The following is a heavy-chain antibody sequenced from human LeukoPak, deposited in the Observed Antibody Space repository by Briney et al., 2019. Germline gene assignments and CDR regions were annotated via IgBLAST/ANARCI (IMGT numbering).Heavy chain of an antibody. CDR3: AKGSGKDGYNSHYYYYGMDV. J-gene: IGHJ6*02. CDR2: ISYVGGNK. Sequence: GGSPRLSCAHSGFTLSSYGIHWVRQAPGRGVGWVAVISYVGGNKDYADSVKGRFTISRDNSKHTLYMHMHSLRVEDTAVYYCAKGSGKDGYNSHYYYYGMDVWGQGTTVTVSS. D-gene: IGHD5-24*01. V-gene: IGHV3-30*18. CDR1: GFTLSSYG.